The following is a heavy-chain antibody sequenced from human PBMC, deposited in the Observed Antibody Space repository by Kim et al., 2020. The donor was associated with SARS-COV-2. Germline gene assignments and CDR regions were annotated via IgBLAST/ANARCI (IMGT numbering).Heavy chain of an antibody. J-gene: IGHJ5*02. D-gene: IGHD5-12*01. CDR1: GFTFSSYW. CDR3: ARGGSERTYSGYDYPWRHFDP. Sequence: GGSLRLSCAASGFTFSSYWMHWVRQAPGKGLVWVSRINSDGSSTSYADSVKGRFTISRDNAKNTLYLQMNSLRAEDTAVYYCARGGSERTYSGYDYPWRHFDPWGQGTLVTVSS. V-gene: IGHV3-74*01. CDR2: INSDGSST.